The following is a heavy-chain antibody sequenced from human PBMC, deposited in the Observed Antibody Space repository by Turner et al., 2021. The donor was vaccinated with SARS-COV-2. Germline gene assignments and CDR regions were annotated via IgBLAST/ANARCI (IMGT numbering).Heavy chain of an antibody. CDR1: GFTFSSYG. Sequence: QVQLVESGGGVVQPGRSLRLSCAASGFTFSSYGMHWVRQAPGKGLEWVAVIWYDGSNKYYADSVKGRFTISRDNSKNTLYLQVSSLRAEDTAVYYCARARYGSGSFLGYYMDVWGKGTTVTVSS. J-gene: IGHJ6*03. CDR2: IWYDGSNK. V-gene: IGHV3-33*01. CDR3: ARARYGSGSFLGYYMDV. D-gene: IGHD3-10*01.